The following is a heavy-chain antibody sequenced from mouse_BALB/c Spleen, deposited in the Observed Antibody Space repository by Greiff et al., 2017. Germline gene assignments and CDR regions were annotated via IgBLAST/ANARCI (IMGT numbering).Heavy chain of an antibody. V-gene: IGHV14-3*02. CDR3: TIRDHCYGHYYAMDY. J-gene: IGHJ4*01. D-gene: IGHD1-2*01. Sequence: IQLQRSGAELVQLGASVKLSCPASGFNINDTFMHGVNQRPEQGLEGIGRIDPANGNTKYVPKFQGKATITADTSSNTAYLQRSSLTSEDTAVYYCTIRDHCYGHYYAMDYWGKG. CDR2: IDPANGNT. CDR1: GFNINDTF.